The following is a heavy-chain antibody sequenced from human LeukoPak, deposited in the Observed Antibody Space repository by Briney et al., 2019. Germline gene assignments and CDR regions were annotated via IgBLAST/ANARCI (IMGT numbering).Heavy chain of an antibody. V-gene: IGHV1-3*01. D-gene: IGHD6-19*01. CDR2: FNAGNGNT. CDR3: ARDQRAYSSGCKYWFDP. J-gene: IGHJ5*02. Sequence: ASVKVSCKASGYTFTSYAMHWERQAPGQRLEWMGWFNAGNGNTKYSQKFQGRVTITRDTSASTAYMELSSLRSEDTAVYYCARDQRAYSSGCKYWFDPWGQGTLVTVSS. CDR1: GYTFTSYA.